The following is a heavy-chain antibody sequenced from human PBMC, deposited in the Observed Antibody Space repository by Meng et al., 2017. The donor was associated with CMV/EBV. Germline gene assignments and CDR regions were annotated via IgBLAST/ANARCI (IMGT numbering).Heavy chain of an antibody. Sequence: GSLRLSCAVYGGSFSGYYWSRIRQPPGKGLEWIGEINHSGSTNYNPSLKSRVTISVDTSKNQFSLKLSSVTAADTAVYYCARGTEQLDIDYWGQGTLVTVSS. D-gene: IGHD6-13*01. J-gene: IGHJ4*02. CDR2: INHSGST. CDR1: GGSFSGYY. V-gene: IGHV4-34*01. CDR3: ARGTEQLDIDY.